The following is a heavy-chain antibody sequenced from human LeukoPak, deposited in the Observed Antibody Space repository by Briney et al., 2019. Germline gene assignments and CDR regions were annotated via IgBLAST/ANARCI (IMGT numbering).Heavy chain of an antibody. D-gene: IGHD6-13*01. CDR2: IKQDGSEK. Sequence: GGSLRLSCAASVFTFSTYWMSWVRQAPGKGLEGVANIKQDGSEKYYVDSVKGGSTISRDNAKNSLYLQMNSVRAEDTAMYYCARDSAGNDYWGQGTLVTVSS. CDR3: ARDSAGNDY. V-gene: IGHV3-7*01. CDR1: VFTFSTYW. J-gene: IGHJ4*02.